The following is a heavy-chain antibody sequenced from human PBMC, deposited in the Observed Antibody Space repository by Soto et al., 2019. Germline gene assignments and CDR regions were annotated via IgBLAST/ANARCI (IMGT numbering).Heavy chain of an antibody. J-gene: IGHJ6*02. CDR1: GGTFSSYA. CDR3: ARGKTTVTTPLGYYYGMDV. CDR2: IIPIFGTA. Sequence: SVKVSCKASGGTFSSYAISWVRQAPGQGLEWMGGIIPIFGTANYAQKFQGRVTITADESTSTAYMELSSLRSEDTAVYYCARGKTTVTTPLGYYYGMDVWGQGTTVTVSS. V-gene: IGHV1-69*13. D-gene: IGHD4-4*01.